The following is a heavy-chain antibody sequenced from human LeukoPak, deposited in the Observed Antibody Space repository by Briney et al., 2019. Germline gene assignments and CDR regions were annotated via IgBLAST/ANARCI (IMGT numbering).Heavy chain of an antibody. V-gene: IGHV3-7*01. CDR2: IKQDGSEK. CDR1: GFTFSSYW. D-gene: IGHD4/OR15-4a*01. J-gene: IGHJ6*03. Sequence: PGGSLRLSCAASGFTFSSYWMSWVRQAPGKGLEWVANIKQDGSEKYYVDSVKGRFTISRDNAKNSLYLQMNSLRAEDTAVYYCARDAKGKGTYYYYYYMDVWGKGTTVTVSS. CDR3: ARDAKGKGTYYYYYYMDV.